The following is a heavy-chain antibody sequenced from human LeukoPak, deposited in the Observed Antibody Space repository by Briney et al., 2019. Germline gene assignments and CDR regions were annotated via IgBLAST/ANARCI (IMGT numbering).Heavy chain of an antibody. CDR2: IIPILGIA. CDR1: GGTFSSYT. Sequence: PVKVSCKASGGTFSSYTISWVRQAPGQGLEWMGRIIPILGIANYAQKFQGRVTITADKSTSTAYMELSSLRSEDTAVYCCARDHSSGYYPDYFDYWGQGTLVTVSS. J-gene: IGHJ4*02. CDR3: ARDHSSGYYPDYFDY. D-gene: IGHD3-22*01. V-gene: IGHV1-69*04.